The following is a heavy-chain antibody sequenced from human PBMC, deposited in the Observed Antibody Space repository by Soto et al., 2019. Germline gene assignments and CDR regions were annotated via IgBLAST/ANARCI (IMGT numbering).Heavy chain of an antibody. CDR1: GDSFSNYY. J-gene: IGHJ4*02. CDR2: IYTIGIP. CDR3: ARGGAHRDFDS. Sequence: ETLSLTGTVSGDSFSNYYWNWIRQPAGKGMEWIGLIYTIGIPNYNPSLKSRVTMSVDTSKKQFSLKLSSVTAADTALYYCARGGAHRDFDSWGQGILVTVSS. D-gene: IGHD3-10*01. V-gene: IGHV4-4*07.